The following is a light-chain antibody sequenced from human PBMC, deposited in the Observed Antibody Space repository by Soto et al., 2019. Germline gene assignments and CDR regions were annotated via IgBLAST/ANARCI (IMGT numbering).Light chain of an antibody. CDR3: QQSHGIPYT. J-gene: IGKJ2*01. CDR1: QTISTY. Sequence: DIQMTQSPSSLSASVGDRVTITCRASQTISTYLNWYQQNPGKAPKLLIYAASTLQSGVPSRFIDSGSGTDFTLTISSLQPEDFATYYCQQSHGIPYTFGQGTKLEIK. V-gene: IGKV1-39*01. CDR2: AAS.